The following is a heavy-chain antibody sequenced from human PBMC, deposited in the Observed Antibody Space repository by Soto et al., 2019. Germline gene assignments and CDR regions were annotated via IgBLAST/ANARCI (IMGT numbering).Heavy chain of an antibody. CDR1: GISVSSNDYY. J-gene: IGHJ4*02. D-gene: IGHD2-15*01. Sequence: SETLSLTCTVSGISVSSNDYYWGWVRQSPGKGLDWIGNLFYSGSTFYNPSLRSRATISADTSKNQFSLRLSSVTAADTAVYYCAAFVVPASRNTDFDFWGQGTLVTVSS. CDR3: AAFVVPASRNTDFDF. V-gene: IGHV4-39*01. CDR2: LFYSGST.